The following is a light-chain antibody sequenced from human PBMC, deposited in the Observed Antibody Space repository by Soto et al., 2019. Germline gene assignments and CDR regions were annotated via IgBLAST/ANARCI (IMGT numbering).Light chain of an antibody. CDR1: SSGVGSYNL. J-gene: IGLJ1*01. Sequence: QSVLTQPASVSGSPGQSITISCTGTSSGVGSYNLVSWYQQHPGKAPKLMIYEVSKRPSGVSNRFSGSKSGNTASLTISGLQAEDEADYYCCSYAGSSTLDYVFGTGTKVTVL. CDR3: CSYAGSSTLDYV. CDR2: EVS. V-gene: IGLV2-23*02.